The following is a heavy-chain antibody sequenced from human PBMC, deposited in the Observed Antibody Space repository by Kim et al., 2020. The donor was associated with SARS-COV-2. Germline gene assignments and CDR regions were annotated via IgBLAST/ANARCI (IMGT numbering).Heavy chain of an antibody. CDR3: ARVDSSSWYDYYGMDV. V-gene: IGHV3-11*01. CDR2: ISSSGSTI. CDR1: GFTFSDYY. J-gene: IGHJ6*02. D-gene: IGHD6-13*01. Sequence: GGSLRLSCAASGFTFSDYYMSWIRQAPGKGLEWVSYISSSGSTIYYADSVKGRFTISRDNAKNSLYLQMNSLRAEDTAVYYCARVDSSSWYDYYGMDVWGQGTTVNVSS.